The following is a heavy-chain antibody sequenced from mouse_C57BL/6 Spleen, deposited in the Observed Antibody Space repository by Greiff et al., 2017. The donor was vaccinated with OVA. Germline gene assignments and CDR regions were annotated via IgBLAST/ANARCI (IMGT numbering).Heavy chain of an antibody. CDR3: AKQKTGSFAD. Sequence: VHLVESGPGLVAPSQSLSITCTVSGFSLTSYGVDWVRQPPGKGLEWLGVIWGGGSTTYNSAPMSRLSISKDNSKGQMFLKMNRLQTEDTAMYYCAKQKTGSFADWGQGTLVTVSA. CDR1: GFSLTSYG. CDR2: IWGGGST. D-gene: IGHD4-1*01. V-gene: IGHV2-9*01. J-gene: IGHJ3*01.